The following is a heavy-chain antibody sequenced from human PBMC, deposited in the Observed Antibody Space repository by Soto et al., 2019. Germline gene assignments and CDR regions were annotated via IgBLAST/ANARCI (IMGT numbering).Heavy chain of an antibody. CDR1: GYRFTNYW. J-gene: IGHJ5*02. CDR2: IYPGDSDT. V-gene: IGHV5-51*01. Sequence: EVQLVQSGAEVKKPGESLKISCKGSGYRFTNYWIGWVRQMPGKGLEWMGIIYPGDSDTKYSPSFQGQVTISADKSISTAYLQWSSLKASDTAMYYCARHDHNYGSGSYPWTRWFDPWGQGTLVTVSS. D-gene: IGHD3-10*01. CDR3: ARHDHNYGSGSYPWTRWFDP.